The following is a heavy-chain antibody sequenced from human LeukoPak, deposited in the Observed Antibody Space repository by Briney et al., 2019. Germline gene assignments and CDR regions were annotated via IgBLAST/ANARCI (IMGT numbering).Heavy chain of an antibody. V-gene: IGHV1-2*02. J-gene: IGHJ4*02. CDR2: INPNSGGT. D-gene: IGHD4-11*01. Sequence: APVKVSCKASGYTFTGYYMHWVRQAPGQGLEWMGWINPNSGGTNYAQKFQGRVTMTRDTSISTAYMELSRLRSDDTAVYYCATLMTTVTTSSRIDYWGQGTLVTVSS. CDR3: ATLMTTVTTSSRIDY. CDR1: GYTFTGYY.